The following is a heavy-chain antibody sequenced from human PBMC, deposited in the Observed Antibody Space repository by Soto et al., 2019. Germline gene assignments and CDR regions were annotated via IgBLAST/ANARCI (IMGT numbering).Heavy chain of an antibody. CDR2: ISGSGGST. CDR3: AKVPRGYYYYGMDV. J-gene: IGHJ6*02. V-gene: IGHV3-23*01. CDR1: GFTFSSYA. Sequence: GGSLRLSCAASGFTFSSYAMSWVRQAPGKGLEWVSAISGSGGSTYYADSVKGRFTISRDNSKNTLYLQMNSLRAEDTAVYYCAKVPRGYYYYGMDVWGQGTLVTVSS. D-gene: IGHD1-26*01.